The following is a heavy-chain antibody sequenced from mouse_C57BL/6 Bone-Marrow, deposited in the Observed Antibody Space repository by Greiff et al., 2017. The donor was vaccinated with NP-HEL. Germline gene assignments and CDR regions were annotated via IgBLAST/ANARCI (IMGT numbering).Heavy chain of an antibody. J-gene: IGHJ4*01. CDR2: IDPSDSYT. Sequence: QVHVKQPGAELVMPGASVKLSCKASGYTFTSYWMHWVKQRPGQGLEWIGEIDPSDSYTNYNQKFKGKSTLTVDKSSSTAYMQLSSLTSEDSAVYYCASQGKVRAMDYWGQGTSVTVSS. CDR1: GYTFTSYW. V-gene: IGHV1-69*01. CDR3: ASQGKVRAMDY. D-gene: IGHD3-2*02.